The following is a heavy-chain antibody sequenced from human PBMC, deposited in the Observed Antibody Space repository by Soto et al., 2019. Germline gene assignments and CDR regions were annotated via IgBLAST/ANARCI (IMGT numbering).Heavy chain of an antibody. CDR3: ARDRHGENGTTWSFEY. CDR1: GGSISNGNHY. CDR2: ICPTGST. J-gene: IGHJ4*02. Sequence: SETLSLTCSISGGSISNGNHYWSWIRQAPGKGLEWIGYICPTGSTMYSPSLKRRVTMSLDTPKNQFSLKLNYVTAADAAVYHCARDRHGENGTTWSFEYWGPGALVTVSS. V-gene: IGHV4-61*01. D-gene: IGHD1-7*01.